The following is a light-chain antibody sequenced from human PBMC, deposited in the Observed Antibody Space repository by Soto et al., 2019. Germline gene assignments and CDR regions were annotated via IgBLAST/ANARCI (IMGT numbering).Light chain of an antibody. CDR2: AAS. V-gene: IGKV1-6*01. J-gene: IGKJ1*01. CDR1: QGIRND. Sequence: AIQMTQSPSSLSASVGDRVTIACRASQGIRNDLVWYQQKPGKAPNLLIYAASSLQSGVPSRFSGSGSGTDFTLPISSLQPEDFATYYCLQHYNYPRTFGQGTKVEIK. CDR3: LQHYNYPRT.